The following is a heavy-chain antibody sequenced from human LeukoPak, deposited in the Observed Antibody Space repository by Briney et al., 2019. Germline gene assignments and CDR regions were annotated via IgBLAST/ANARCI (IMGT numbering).Heavy chain of an antibody. J-gene: IGHJ4*02. CDR2: IGSETSVI. Sequence: PGGSLRLSCAASGFTFSNHNMNWVRQPPGKGLEWISYIGSETSVIYYADSVKGRFTISRDNAKNSLFLQMTSLSAEDTAVYYCARDYFWASDYWGQGTLVTVSS. V-gene: IGHV3-48*01. CDR1: GFTFSNHN. CDR3: ARDYFWASDY. D-gene: IGHD2/OR15-2a*01.